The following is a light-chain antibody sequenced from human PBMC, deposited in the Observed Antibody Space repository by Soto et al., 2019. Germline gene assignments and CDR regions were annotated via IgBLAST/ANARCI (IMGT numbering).Light chain of an antibody. V-gene: IGKV3-11*01. J-gene: IGKJ5*01. CDR3: QQRSTWPPVT. CDR2: DAS. Sequence: EIVLTQSPATLSLSPGERATLSCRASQSISSHLAWYQQKPGQTPRLLMYDASNRATAVPARFSGSGSGTDFTLTISSLEPEDLAVYYCQQRSTWPPVTFGQGTRLEIK. CDR1: QSISSH.